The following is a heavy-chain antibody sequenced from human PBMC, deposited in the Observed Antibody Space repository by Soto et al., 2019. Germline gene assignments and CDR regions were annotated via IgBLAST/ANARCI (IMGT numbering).Heavy chain of an antibody. CDR2: ISWNSGKI. V-gene: IGHV3-9*01. CDR3: AKDKSNEELSVYYYNGLDV. Sequence: EVQLVESGGGLVQPGRSLTLSCEASGFAFDDHAMHWARQVPGKGLEWVSSISWNSGKIGYAGSVKGRFTISRDNAKNFVYLQMNSLRTEDTALYYCAKDKSNEELSVYYYNGLDVWGQGTTVIVSS. D-gene: IGHD1-7*01. CDR1: GFAFDDHA. J-gene: IGHJ6*02.